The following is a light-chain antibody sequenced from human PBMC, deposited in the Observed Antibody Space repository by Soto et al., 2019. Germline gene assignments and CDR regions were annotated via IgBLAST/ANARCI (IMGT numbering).Light chain of an antibody. CDR1: QDIFGF. CDR2: DSS. CDR3: QQYDDLPLT. V-gene: IGKV1-33*01. J-gene: IGKJ4*01. Sequence: DIQMTQSPSSLSASVGDTVSIICQATQDIFGFLNWYQIKPGKAPKLLISDSSNLKRGVPSRFSGSDSGTNFSLTITGLQPEDFAMYYCQQYDDLPLTFGGGTQVEIK.